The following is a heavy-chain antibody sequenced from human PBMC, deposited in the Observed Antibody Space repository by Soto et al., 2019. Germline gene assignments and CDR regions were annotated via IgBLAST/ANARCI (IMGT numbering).Heavy chain of an antibody. CDR1: GFSCKNVRMG. Sequence: QVTLKESGPVLVKPTETLTLTCTASGFSCKNVRMGVSWIRQPPVKSLEWLAHIFSNDETSYNASQESRLSISKSQVVTSKSQGFLTMPNMDPVDTATYYCARLVPGDCSGASCYGNFDFWGQGTLVNVSS. CDR3: ARLVPGDCSGASCYGNFDF. J-gene: IGHJ4*02. D-gene: IGHD2-15*01. CDR2: IFSNDET. V-gene: IGHV2-26*01.